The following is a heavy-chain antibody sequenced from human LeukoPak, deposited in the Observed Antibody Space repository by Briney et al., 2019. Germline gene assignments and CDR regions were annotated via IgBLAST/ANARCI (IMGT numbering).Heavy chain of an antibody. V-gene: IGHV4-61*01. CDR2: IYYSGST. CDR3: ARMPLAYCGGDCYLGTYYYYGMDV. J-gene: IGHJ6*02. CDR1: GGSVSSGSYY. Sequence: SETLSLTCTVSGGSVSSGSYYWSWLRQPPGKGLEWIGYIYYSGSTNYNPSLKSRVTISVDTSKNQFSLKLSSATAADTAVYYCARMPLAYCGGDCYLGTYYYYGMDVWGQGTTVTVSS. D-gene: IGHD2-21*02.